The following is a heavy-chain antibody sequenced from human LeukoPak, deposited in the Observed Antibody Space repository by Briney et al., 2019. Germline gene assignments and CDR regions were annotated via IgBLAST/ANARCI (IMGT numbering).Heavy chain of an antibody. CDR2: ISYDGSNK. J-gene: IGHJ4*02. D-gene: IGHD1-26*01. Sequence: GGSLRLSCAASGFTFSSYGMHGVREAPGKGLEWVAVISYDGSNKYYADSVKGRFTISSDNSKNTLYLQMNSLRAEDTAVYYCAKSRGVGIVGATMPGYWGQGTLVTVSS. CDR3: AKSRGVGIVGATMPGY. V-gene: IGHV3-30*18. CDR1: GFTFSSYG.